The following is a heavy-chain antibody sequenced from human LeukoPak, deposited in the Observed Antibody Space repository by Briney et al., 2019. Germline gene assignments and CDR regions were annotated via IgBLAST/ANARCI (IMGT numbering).Heavy chain of an antibody. Sequence: QTGGSLRLSCTASGFTFGDYAMSWVRQAPGKGLEWVGFIRSKAYGGTTEYAASVKGRFTISRDDSKSIAYLQMNSLKTEDTAVYYCTRDRGRYFNLSQYYYYMDVWGKGTTVTISS. CDR3: TRDRGRYFNLSQYYYYMDV. J-gene: IGHJ6*03. V-gene: IGHV3-49*04. CDR2: IRSKAYGGTT. CDR1: GFTFGDYA. D-gene: IGHD3-9*01.